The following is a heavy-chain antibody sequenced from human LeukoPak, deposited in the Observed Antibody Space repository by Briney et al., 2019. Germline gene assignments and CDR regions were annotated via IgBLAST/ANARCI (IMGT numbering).Heavy chain of an antibody. Sequence: ASVKVSCKASGYTFTSYYMHWVRQAPGQGLEGMGIINPSGGSTSYAQKFQGRVTMTRDTSTSTVYMELSSLRSEDTAVYYCARDTVAGMAFDYWGQGTLVTVSS. CDR3: ARDTVAGMAFDY. D-gene: IGHD6-19*01. J-gene: IGHJ4*02. V-gene: IGHV1-46*01. CDR2: INPSGGST. CDR1: GYTFTSYY.